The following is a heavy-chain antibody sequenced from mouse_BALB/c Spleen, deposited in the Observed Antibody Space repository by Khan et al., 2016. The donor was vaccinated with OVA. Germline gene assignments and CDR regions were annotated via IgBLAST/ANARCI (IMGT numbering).Heavy chain of an antibody. CDR3: VRKNLYCYGSSYDYAMDY. Sequence: EVELVESGGGLVQPGGSRKLSCAASGFTFSSFGMHWVRQAPEKGLEWVAYISSGNTIYSADTVKGRFTTSRDNPKKTLFLQMTSLRSEDTAMYDCVRKNLYCYGSSYDYAMDYWGQGTSVTVSS. V-gene: IGHV5-17*02. CDR2: ISSGNTI. CDR1: GFTFSSFG. D-gene: IGHD1-1*01. J-gene: IGHJ4*01.